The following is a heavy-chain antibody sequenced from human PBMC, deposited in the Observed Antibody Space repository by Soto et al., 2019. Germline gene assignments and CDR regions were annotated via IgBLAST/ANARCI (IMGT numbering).Heavy chain of an antibody. J-gene: IGHJ4*02. CDR2: ISSGGGST. CDR1: GFAFSNYG. Sequence: GGSLRLSCAASGFAFSNYGMDWVRQAPGKGLEWVSAISSGGGSTYYADSVKGRFTISRDNSKNTLYLRMDSLRVEDTAVYYCATPLRGSKSFFDNWGQGTLVTVSS. V-gene: IGHV3-23*01. D-gene: IGHD2-15*01. CDR3: ATPLRGSKSFFDN.